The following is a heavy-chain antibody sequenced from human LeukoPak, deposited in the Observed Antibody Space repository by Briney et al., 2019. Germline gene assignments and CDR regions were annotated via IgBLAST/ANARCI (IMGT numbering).Heavy chain of an antibody. Sequence: GGSLRLSCAASGITFSSYWMSWVRQAPGKGLEWVANIKQDGSEKYYVDSVKGRFTISRDNAKNSLYLQMNSLRAEDTAVYYCARDSSAYYWGQGTMVTVSS. D-gene: IGHD3-22*01. V-gene: IGHV3-7*01. CDR3: ARDSSAYY. J-gene: IGHJ3*01. CDR2: IKQDGSEK. CDR1: GITFSSYW.